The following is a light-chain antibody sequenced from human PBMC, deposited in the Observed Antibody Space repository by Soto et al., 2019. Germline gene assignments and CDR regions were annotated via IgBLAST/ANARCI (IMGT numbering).Light chain of an antibody. CDR1: RSNIGSNY. CDR3: AAWDDSLSGVV. V-gene: IGLV1-47*01. CDR2: RNN. Sequence: QSVLTQPPSASGTPGQRVTISCSGSRSNIGSNYVYWYQQLPGTVPQLLIYRNNERPSGVPDRFSGSKSGTSASLAISGLRSEDEADYYWAAWDDSLSGVVFGGGTKLTVL. J-gene: IGLJ2*01.